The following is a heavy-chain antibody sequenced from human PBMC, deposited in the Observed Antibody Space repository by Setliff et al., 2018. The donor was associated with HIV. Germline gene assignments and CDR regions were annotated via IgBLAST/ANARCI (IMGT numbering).Heavy chain of an antibody. V-gene: IGHV1-69*05. CDR2: MMTIFSTT. CDR3: VKWNYPNS. Sequence: SVKVSCKSSAGSYSIFAINWVRQAPGQGLEWMGGMMTIFSTTNYADFVKGRFTMSRDSAKNTLYLQMNSLRVEDTAVYYCVKWNYPNSWGQGTLVTVSS. CDR1: AGSYSIFA. J-gene: IGHJ4*02. D-gene: IGHD1-7*01.